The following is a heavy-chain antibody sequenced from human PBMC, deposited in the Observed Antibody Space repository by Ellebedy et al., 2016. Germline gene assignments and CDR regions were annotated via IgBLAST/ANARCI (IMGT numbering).Heavy chain of an antibody. D-gene: IGHD5-12*01. CDR1: GDTFSTYA. CDR2: IIPMFGTG. CDR3: ARGSGYDRRFDP. Sequence: ASVKVSCKASGDTFSTYAISWVRQAPGQGLEWLGGIIPMFGTGNYAQKFQDRVTITADRSTTTAYMELSSRKSEDTAVYYCARGSGYDRRFDPWGQGTLVTVSS. J-gene: IGHJ5*02. V-gene: IGHV1-69*06.